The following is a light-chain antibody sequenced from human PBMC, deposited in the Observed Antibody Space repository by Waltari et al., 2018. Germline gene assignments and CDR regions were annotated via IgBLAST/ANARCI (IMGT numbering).Light chain of an antibody. J-gene: IGKJ4*01. CDR3: QQYGTSPVT. V-gene: IGKV3-20*01. CDR2: GAS. Sequence: EIVLTQSPGTLSLSPGETTTLPCRASQSLNRKFLAWYQQRPGQTPRRLIYGASTRAIGTPDRFRGSGSGIDFTLTISRLQPDDFAVYYCQQYGTSPVTFGGGTKVEIK. CDR1: QSLNRKF.